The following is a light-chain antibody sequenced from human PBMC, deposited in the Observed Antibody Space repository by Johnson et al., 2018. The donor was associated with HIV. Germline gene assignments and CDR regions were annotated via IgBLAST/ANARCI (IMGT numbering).Light chain of an antibody. J-gene: IGLJ1*01. CDR1: SSNIGNNY. CDR3: GTWDSSVSAYV. CDR2: DNS. V-gene: IGLV1-51*01. Sequence: QSVLTQPPSVSAAPGQKVTISCSGSSSNIGNNYVSWYQQLPGTAPKLLIYDNSKRPSGIPDRFSGSKSGTSATLGITGLQTGDEADYFCGTWDSSVSAYVFGTGTKVTVL.